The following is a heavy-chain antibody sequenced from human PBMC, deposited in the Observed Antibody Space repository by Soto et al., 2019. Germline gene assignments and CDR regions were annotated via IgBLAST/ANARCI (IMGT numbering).Heavy chain of an antibody. D-gene: IGHD3-10*01. CDR1: GFTFSNYW. Sequence: EVQLVESGGGSVQPGGSLRLSCAASGFTFSNYWIHWVRQAQGKGLVWVSRVNSAGSTTNDADSVKGRFTISRDNAKNTVYLQIDSRRAEDMAVDYCARGRQYMYGMDVWGQGATVTVSS. V-gene: IGHV3-74*01. CDR2: VNSAGSTT. J-gene: IGHJ6*02. CDR3: ARGRQYMYGMDV.